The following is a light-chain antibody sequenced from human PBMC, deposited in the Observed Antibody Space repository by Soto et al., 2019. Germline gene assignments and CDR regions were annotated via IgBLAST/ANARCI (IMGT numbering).Light chain of an antibody. J-gene: IGLJ3*02. CDR1: SSDVGSYNS. CDR3: SSFTRSTAWV. Sequence: QSVLTQPPSVSGSPGQSVTISCTGTSSDVGSYNSVSWYQQSPGTAPKLLIYEVRNRPSGVPDRFSGSKSGNTASLTISGLQAEDEADYYCSSFTRSTAWVFGGGTKLTVL. V-gene: IGLV2-18*02. CDR2: EVR.